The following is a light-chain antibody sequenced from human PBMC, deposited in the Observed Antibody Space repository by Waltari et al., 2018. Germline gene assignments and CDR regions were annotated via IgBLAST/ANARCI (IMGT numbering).Light chain of an antibody. CDR1: QSLTKRY. Sequence: VLTQSPGALSLPPGERVTLSCRASQSLTKRYLAWYQQKPGQAPRLLIYGASSRAAGIPDRFSGSGSGTDFTLTISRLEPGDFAVYYCQQYGSSIMYTFGQGTKLEIK. V-gene: IGKV3-20*01. CDR2: GAS. CDR3: QQYGSSIMYT. J-gene: IGKJ2*01.